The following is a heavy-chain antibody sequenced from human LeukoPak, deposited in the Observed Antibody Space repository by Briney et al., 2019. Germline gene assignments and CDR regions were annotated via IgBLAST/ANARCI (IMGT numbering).Heavy chain of an antibody. D-gene: IGHD3-22*01. Sequence: PSETLSLTCAVYGGSFSGYYWSWIRQPPGKGLEWIGEINHSGSTNYNPSLKSRVTISVDTSKNQFSLKLSSVTAADTAVYYCARGRDSSGYYYVGYFQHWGQGTLVTVSS. CDR2: INHSGST. J-gene: IGHJ1*01. CDR1: GGSFSGYY. V-gene: IGHV4-34*01. CDR3: ARGRDSSGYYYVGYFQH.